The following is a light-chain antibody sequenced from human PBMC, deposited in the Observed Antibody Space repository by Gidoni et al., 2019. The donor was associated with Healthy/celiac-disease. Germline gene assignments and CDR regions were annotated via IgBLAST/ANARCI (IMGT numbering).Light chain of an antibody. CDR2: GAS. CDR3: QQYGSSSIT. V-gene: IGKV3-20*01. Sequence: EIVLTQSPGTLSSSPGVRATLSCRASQLVSCSYLAWYRHKPGQAPRLLLYGASSRATGIPDRFSCSGSGTDFTLTISRLEPEDFAVYYCQQYGSSSITFGQGTRLEI. CDR1: QLVSCSY. J-gene: IGKJ5*01.